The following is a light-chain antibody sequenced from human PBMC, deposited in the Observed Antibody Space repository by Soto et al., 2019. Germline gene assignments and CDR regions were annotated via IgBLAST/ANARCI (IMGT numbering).Light chain of an antibody. Sequence: EIVLTQSPGTLSLSPGERATLSCRASQSVSSSYLAWYQQKPGQAPRLLIYGASSRATGIPDRFSGSGSGTDFTLTISRLEPEDCAVDYCQQYGSSRSCGQGTKVEIK. J-gene: IGKJ1*01. CDR2: GAS. CDR3: QQYGSSRS. CDR1: QSVSSSY. V-gene: IGKV3-20*01.